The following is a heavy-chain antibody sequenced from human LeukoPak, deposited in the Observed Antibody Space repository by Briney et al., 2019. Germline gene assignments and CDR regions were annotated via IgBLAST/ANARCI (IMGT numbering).Heavy chain of an antibody. CDR1: GFTFSNYW. CDR3: ARIPHPDYADAQ. Sequence: PGGSLRLSCAASGFTFSNYWMTWVRQAPGKGLEWVSYISSSGSTIYYADSVKGRFTVSRDNGKKLVHLQLNSLRAEDTAVYFCARIPHPDYADAQWGQGTLVIVSS. J-gene: IGHJ4*02. D-gene: IGHD4-17*01. CDR2: ISSSGSTI. V-gene: IGHV3-48*04.